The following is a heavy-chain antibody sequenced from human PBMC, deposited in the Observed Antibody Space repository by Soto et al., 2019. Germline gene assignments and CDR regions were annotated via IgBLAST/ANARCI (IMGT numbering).Heavy chain of an antibody. CDR1: GYMFTKSA. CDR3: ARDGVAAGHFNFDY. J-gene: IGHJ4*03. D-gene: IGHD6-19*01. CDR2: ISGDSGNT. Sequence: GASVKVSCKASGYMFTKSAMHWVRQAPGQRLEWMGWISGDSGNTKYSPKLQDRVTITRDTSASTAYMELSSLRSEATALYYCARDGVAAGHFNFDYWGQGTLVTVSS. V-gene: IGHV1-3*01.